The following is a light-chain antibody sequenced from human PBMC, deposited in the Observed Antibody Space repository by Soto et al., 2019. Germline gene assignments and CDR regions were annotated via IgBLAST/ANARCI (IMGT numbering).Light chain of an antibody. V-gene: IGLV2-14*03. CDR3: CSYSGSNTILV. J-gene: IGLJ2*01. Sequence: QSVLTQPASVSGSPGQSITISCTGTSSDVGGYNFVSWYQQHPGKAPRLMIFDVNNRPSGVSTRFSGSKSGNTASLTISGLQADDEADYYCCSYSGSNTILVFGGGTKLTVL. CDR2: DVN. CDR1: SSDVGGYNF.